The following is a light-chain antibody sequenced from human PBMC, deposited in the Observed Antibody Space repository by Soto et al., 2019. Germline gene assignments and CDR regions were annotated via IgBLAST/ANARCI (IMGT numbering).Light chain of an antibody. Sequence: QSALTQPASVSGSPGQSITISCTGTSSDVGGYNYVSWYQQHPGKAPKLMIYEVSNRPSGVSNRFSGSKSGNTASLTISGLQAEDEADYYCSSYTSSSTSRYVFGTGTKLTFL. V-gene: IGLV2-14*01. CDR1: SSDVGGYNY. J-gene: IGLJ1*01. CDR3: SSYTSSSTSRYV. CDR2: EVS.